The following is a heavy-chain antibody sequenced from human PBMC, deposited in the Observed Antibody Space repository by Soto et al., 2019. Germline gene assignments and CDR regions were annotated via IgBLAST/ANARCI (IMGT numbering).Heavy chain of an antibody. V-gene: IGHV3-23*01. CDR3: AKQDIVVVVAATSRPRGQFNY. J-gene: IGHJ4*02. Sequence: EVQLLESGGGLVQPGGSLRLSCAASGFTFSSYAMSWVRQAPGKGLEWVSAISGSGGSTYYADSVKGRFTISRDNSKNTLYLQMNSLRAEDTAVYYCAKQDIVVVVAATSRPRGQFNYCGQGTLVTVSS. D-gene: IGHD2-15*01. CDR2: ISGSGGST. CDR1: GFTFSSYA.